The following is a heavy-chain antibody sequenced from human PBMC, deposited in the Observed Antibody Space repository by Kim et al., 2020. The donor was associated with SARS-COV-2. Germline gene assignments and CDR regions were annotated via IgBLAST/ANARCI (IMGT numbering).Heavy chain of an antibody. J-gene: IGHJ6*02. V-gene: IGHV4-59*08. CDR3: ARLATYYYCYGMDV. Sequence: PSHKSRVPKSVDTSKNQFTLRLSSVTAADTAVYYCARLATYYYCYGMDVWGQGTTVTVSS.